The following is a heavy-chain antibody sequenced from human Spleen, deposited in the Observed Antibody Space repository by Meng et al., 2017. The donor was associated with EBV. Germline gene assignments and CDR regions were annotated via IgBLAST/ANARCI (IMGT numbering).Heavy chain of an antibody. CDR3: AKDLSGRFDP. D-gene: IGHD1-14*01. CDR2: IPSDASHNK. CDR1: GFIFSGYG. Sequence: QEQWVESGGGVVRPGRSLRLSCAASGFIFSGYGFHWVRQAPGKGPEWVAIIPSDASHNKYYADSVKGRFTISRDNSKNTLYLQMNSLKIEDTAGYYCAKDLSGRFDPWGQGTLVTVSS. J-gene: IGHJ5*02. V-gene: IGHV3-30*18.